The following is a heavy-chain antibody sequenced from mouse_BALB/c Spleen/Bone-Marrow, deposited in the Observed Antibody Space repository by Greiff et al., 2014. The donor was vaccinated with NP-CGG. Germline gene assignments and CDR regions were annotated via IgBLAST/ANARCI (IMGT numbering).Heavy chain of an antibody. V-gene: IGHV2-2*02. Sequence: VKLMESGPGLVQPSQSLSITCTVSGFSLTSYGVHWVRQSPGKGLEWLGVIWSGGSTDYNAAFKSRLNISKDNSKSQVFFKMNSLQPNDTAIYYCARMDRSSYAMDYWGQGTSVTVSS. D-gene: IGHD2-14*01. CDR3: ARMDRSSYAMDY. CDR1: GFSLTSYG. CDR2: IWSGGST. J-gene: IGHJ4*01.